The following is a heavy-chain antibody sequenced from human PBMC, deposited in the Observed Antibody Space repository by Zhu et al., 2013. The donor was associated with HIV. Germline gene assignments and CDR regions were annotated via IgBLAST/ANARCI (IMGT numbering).Heavy chain of an antibody. CDR1: GFTLSSYE. D-gene: IGHD3-16*01. Sequence: EVQLVESGGGLVRPGGSRRLSCAVSGFTLSSYELTWVRQAPGKGLEWVSYIDSSGTHIYYADSVKGRFTISRDNAKNSLYLQMSSLRAEDTAIYYCARIYDYYYYSMDVWGQGTTVTVSS. CDR3: ARIYDYYYYSMDV. J-gene: IGHJ6*02. CDR2: IDSSGTHI. V-gene: IGHV3-48*03.